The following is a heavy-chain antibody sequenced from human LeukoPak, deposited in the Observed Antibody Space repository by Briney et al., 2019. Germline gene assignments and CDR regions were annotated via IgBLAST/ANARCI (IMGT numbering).Heavy chain of an antibody. Sequence: GRSLRLSCAASGFTFSSYGMHWVRQAPGKGLEWVAVIWYDDSNKYYADSVKGRFTISRDNSKNTLYLQMNSLRAEDTAVYYCARRVIDYDFDYWGQGTLVTVSS. V-gene: IGHV3-33*08. D-gene: IGHD3-10*01. CDR1: GFTFSSYG. CDR3: ARRVIDYDFDY. J-gene: IGHJ4*02. CDR2: IWYDDSNK.